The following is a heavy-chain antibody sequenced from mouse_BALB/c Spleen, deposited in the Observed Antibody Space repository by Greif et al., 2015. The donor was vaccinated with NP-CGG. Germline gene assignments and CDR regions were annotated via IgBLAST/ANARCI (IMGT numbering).Heavy chain of an antibody. D-gene: IGHD2-4*01. CDR1: GFSLTSYG. V-gene: IGHV2-9*02. J-gene: IGHJ3*01. Sequence: QVQLKESGPGLVAPSQSLSITCTVSGFSLTSYGVHWVRQPPGKGLEWLGVIWAGGSTNYNSALMSRLSISKDNSKSQVFLKMNSLQTDDTAMYYCAREYDYDWFAYWGQGTLVTVSA. CDR2: IWAGGST. CDR3: AREYDYDWFAY.